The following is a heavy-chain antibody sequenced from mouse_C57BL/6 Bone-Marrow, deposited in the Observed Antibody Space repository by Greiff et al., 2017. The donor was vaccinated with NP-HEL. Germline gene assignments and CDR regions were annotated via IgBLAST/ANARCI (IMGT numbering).Heavy chain of an antibody. J-gene: IGHJ3*01. CDR1: GYSITSGYD. D-gene: IGHD1-1*01. V-gene: IGHV3-1*01. CDR3: ARGSYGSPFAY. CDR2: ISYSGST. Sequence: EVQRVESGPGMVKPSQSLSLTCTVTGYSITSGYDWHWIRHFPGNKLEWMGCISYSGSTNYNPSLKSRISITHDTSKNHFFLKLNSVTTEDTATYYCARGSYGSPFAYWGQGTLVTVSA.